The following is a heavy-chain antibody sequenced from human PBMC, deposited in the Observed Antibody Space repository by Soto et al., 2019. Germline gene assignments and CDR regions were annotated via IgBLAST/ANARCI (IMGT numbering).Heavy chain of an antibody. CDR1: GLTFSSYS. J-gene: IGHJ6*02. CDR3: AFGEEPRHYSYGMDV. CDR2: ISSSSSTI. Sequence: EVQLVESGGGLVQRGGSLRLSCAASGLTFSSYSMNWVRQAPGKGLEWVSYISSSSSTIYYADSVKGRFTISRDNAKNSLYLQMNSLRAEDTAVYYCAFGEEPRHYSYGMDVWGQGTTVTVSS. V-gene: IGHV3-48*01. D-gene: IGHD3-10*01.